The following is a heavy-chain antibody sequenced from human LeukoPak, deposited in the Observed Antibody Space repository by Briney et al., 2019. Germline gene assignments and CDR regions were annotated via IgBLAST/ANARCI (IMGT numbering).Heavy chain of an antibody. CDR1: GFTVSSNY. CDR2: IYSGGST. Sequence: GGSLRLSCAASGFTVSSNYMSWVRQAPGKGLEWVSVIYSGGSTNYADSVKGRFTISRGNSKNTLYLQMNSLRAEDTAVYYCARDPGYYDFWSGYYYMDVWGKGTTVTVSS. J-gene: IGHJ6*03. D-gene: IGHD3-3*01. CDR3: ARDPGYYDFWSGYYYMDV. V-gene: IGHV3-53*01.